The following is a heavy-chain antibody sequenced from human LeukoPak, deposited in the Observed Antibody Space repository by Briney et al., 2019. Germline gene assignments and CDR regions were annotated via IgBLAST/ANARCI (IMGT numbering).Heavy chain of an antibody. CDR2: IYTSGST. CDR3: AREADIVVVPAAITYYYMDV. CDR1: GGSFSGYY. D-gene: IGHD2-2*02. Sequence: PSETLSLTCAVYGGSFSGYYWSWIRQPAGKGLEWIGRIYTSGSTNYNPSLKSRVTMSVDTSKNQFSLKLSSVTAADTAVYYCAREADIVVVPAAITYYYMDVWGKGTTVTVSS. J-gene: IGHJ6*03. V-gene: IGHV4-4*07.